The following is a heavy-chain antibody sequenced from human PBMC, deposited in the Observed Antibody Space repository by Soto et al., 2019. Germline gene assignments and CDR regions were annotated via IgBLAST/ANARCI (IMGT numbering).Heavy chain of an antibody. D-gene: IGHD1-26*01. V-gene: IGHV3-23*01. CDR2: ISGSGGST. CDR1: GFTFSSYA. Sequence: EVQLLESGGGLEQPGGSLRLSCAASGFTFSSYATSWVRPAPGKGLEWVSAISGSGGSTYYADSVKGRFTITRDNSKNRLYLQMNSRRVEDTAVYYCAKGGEWELLLGYFDYWGQGTLVTVSS. CDR3: AKGGEWELLLGYFDY. J-gene: IGHJ4*02.